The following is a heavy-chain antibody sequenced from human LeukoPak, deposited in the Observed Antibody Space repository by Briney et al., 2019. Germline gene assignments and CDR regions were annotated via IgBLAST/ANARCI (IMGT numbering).Heavy chain of an antibody. Sequence: PGGSLRLSCAASGFTFSGSDMHWVRQASGKGLEWVGRIRSKANNYAVTYAASVKGRFTISRDDSKNTAYLQMNSLKTEDTAVYYCMSPMTTVPSRDYWGQGTLVTVSS. D-gene: IGHD4-17*01. CDR3: MSPMTTVPSRDY. J-gene: IGHJ4*02. CDR2: IRSKANNYAV. V-gene: IGHV3-73*01. CDR1: GFTFSGSD.